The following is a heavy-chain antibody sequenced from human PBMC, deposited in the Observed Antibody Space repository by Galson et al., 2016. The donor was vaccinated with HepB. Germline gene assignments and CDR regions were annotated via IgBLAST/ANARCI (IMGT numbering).Heavy chain of an antibody. Sequence: LRLSCAASGFTFSSYAMNWVRQAPGKGLEWVSAISGRGGTTYYADSVKGRFTVSRDNSKNTLYYCAKETVKHFDHIYSGAGLGQWGQGTLVTVSS. V-gene: IGHV3-23*01. CDR1: GFTFSSYA. CDR2: ISGRGGTT. CDR3: AGLGQ. J-gene: IGHJ4*02. D-gene: IGHD2-8*01.